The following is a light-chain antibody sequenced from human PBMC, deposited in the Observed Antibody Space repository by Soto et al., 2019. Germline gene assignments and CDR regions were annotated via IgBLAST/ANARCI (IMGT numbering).Light chain of an antibody. V-gene: IGLV1-40*01. CDR3: QSYDSSLSGVV. Sequence: QSVLTQPPSVSGAPGQRVTISCTGSSSNIGAGYDVHWYQQLPGTAPKLLIYGNSNGLSGVPDRFSGSKSGTSASLAITGLQAEDEADYYCQSYDSSLSGVVFGGGTKLTVL. J-gene: IGLJ2*01. CDR2: GNS. CDR1: SSNIGAGYD.